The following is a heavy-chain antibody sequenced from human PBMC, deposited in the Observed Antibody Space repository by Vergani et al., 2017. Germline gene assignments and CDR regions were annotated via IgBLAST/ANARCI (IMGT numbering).Heavy chain of an antibody. J-gene: IGHJ4*02. CDR2: ISWNSGSI. CDR1: GFTFDDYA. CDR3: AKTAYCGGDCYPEYFDY. D-gene: IGHD2-21*02. V-gene: IGHV3-9*01. Sequence: EVQLVESGGGLVQPGRSLRLSCAASGFTFDDYAMHWVRQAPGKGLEWVSGISWNSGSIGYADSVKGRFTISRDNAKNSLYLQMNSLRAEDTAVYYCAKTAYCGGDCYPEYFDYWGQGTLVTVSS.